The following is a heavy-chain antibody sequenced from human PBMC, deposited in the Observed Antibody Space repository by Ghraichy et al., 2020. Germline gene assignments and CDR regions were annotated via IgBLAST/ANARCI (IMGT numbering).Heavy chain of an antibody. J-gene: IGHJ6*02. V-gene: IGHV1-69*13. Sequence: SVKVSCKASGGTFSSYAISYAIPWVRQAPGQGLEWMGGIIPIFGTANYAQKFQGRVTITADESTSTAYMELSSLRSEDTAVYYCATPRGNYYCSGPKTGHYYAMDVWGRGATVTVSS. D-gene: IGHD3-10*01. CDR1: GGTFSSYAISYA. CDR3: ATPRGNYYCSGPKTGHYYAMDV. CDR2: IIPIFGTA.